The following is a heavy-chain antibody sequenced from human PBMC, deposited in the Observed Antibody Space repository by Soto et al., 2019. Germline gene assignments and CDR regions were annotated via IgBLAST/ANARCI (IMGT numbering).Heavy chain of an antibody. D-gene: IGHD2-21*01. CDR2: ISAYNGNT. CDR1: GYTFSRYG. Sequence: ASVKVSCKASGYTFSRYGIMWVRQTPGQGLEWMGWISAYNGNTNSAEKLRGRLTMTTDASTTTAYMELRSLRSDDTAIYYCARDQGFRVVINSNWFDPWGQGTLVTVSS. J-gene: IGHJ5*02. CDR3: ARDQGFRVVINSNWFDP. V-gene: IGHV1-18*01.